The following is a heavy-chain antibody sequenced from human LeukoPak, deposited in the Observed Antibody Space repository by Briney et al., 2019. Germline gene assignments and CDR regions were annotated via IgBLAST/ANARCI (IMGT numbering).Heavy chain of an antibody. J-gene: IGHJ4*02. CDR3: ARDKPDYCTNGVCYTAGFDY. CDR2: INPNSGGT. CDR1: GYTFTGYY. Sequence: GASVKVSCKASGYTFTGYYKHWVRQAPGQGLEWMGWINPNSGGTNYAQKFQGRVTMTRDTSISTAYMELSRLRSDDTAVYYCARDKPDYCTNGVCYTAGFDYWGQGTLVTVSS. V-gene: IGHV1-2*02. D-gene: IGHD2-8*01.